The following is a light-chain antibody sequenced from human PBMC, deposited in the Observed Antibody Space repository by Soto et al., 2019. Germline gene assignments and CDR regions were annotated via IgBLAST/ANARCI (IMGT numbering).Light chain of an antibody. J-gene: IGLJ2*01. CDR2: GIN. V-gene: IGLV1-40*01. Sequence: QSVVTQPPSVSGAPGQRVTISCSGSSSNIGAGYDVHWYQQFPGTAPKLLIYGINNRPSGVPDRFSGSKSGTSASLAITGLQAEEEADYYCQSFDTRLNSVVFGGGTKLTVL. CDR1: SSNIGAGYD. CDR3: QSFDTRLNSVV.